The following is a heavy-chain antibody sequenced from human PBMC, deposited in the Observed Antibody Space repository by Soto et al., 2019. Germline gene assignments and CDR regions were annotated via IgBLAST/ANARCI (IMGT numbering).Heavy chain of an antibody. CDR1: DGYLSSGGYY. CDR2: IYYSGST. J-gene: IGHJ5*02. Sequence: PSETLSLTCTVSDGYLSSGGYYWSWIRPHPGKGLEWIGYIYYSGSTYYNPPLKSRVTISVDTSKNQFSLKLSSVTAADTAVYYCARTYYDFWSGSFYSNWFDPWGQGTLVTVSS. CDR3: ARTYYDFWSGSFYSNWFDP. V-gene: IGHV4-31*03. D-gene: IGHD3-3*01.